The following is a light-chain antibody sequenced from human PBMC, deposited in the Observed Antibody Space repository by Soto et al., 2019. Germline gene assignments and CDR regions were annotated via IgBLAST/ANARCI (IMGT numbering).Light chain of an antibody. CDR2: HTS. CDR1: ENVGSY. V-gene: IGKV3-11*01. Sequence: EIVMTQSPATLSLSPGEIATLSCRASENVGSYLAWYQQRPDQAPRLVVYHTSTRATGIPASFSGSGSGTDFTLTISSLETEDFAVYYCQQAGNRHTRTFGHGTKVDIK. CDR3: QQAGNRHTRT. J-gene: IGKJ1*01.